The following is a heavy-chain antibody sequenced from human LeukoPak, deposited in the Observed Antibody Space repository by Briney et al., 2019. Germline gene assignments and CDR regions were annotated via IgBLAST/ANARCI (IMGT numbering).Heavy chain of an antibody. CDR3: AKSIAAHQSPFDY. CDR2: IYPGDSDT. V-gene: IGHV5-51*01. J-gene: IGHJ4*02. Sequence: GESLKISCKGSGYSFTSYWIGWVRQMPGKGLEWMGIIYPGDSDTRYSPSFQGQVTISADKSISTAYLQWSSLKASDTAMDYCAKSIAAHQSPFDYWGQGTLVTVSS. CDR1: GYSFTSYW. D-gene: IGHD6-6*01.